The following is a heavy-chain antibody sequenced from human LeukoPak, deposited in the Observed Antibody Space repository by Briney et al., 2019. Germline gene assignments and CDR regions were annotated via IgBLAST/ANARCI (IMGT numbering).Heavy chain of an antibody. D-gene: IGHD6-19*01. V-gene: IGHV4-59*08. CDR1: GGSISSYY. Sequence: PSETLSFTCTVSGGSISSYYWSRIRQQPGKGLEWIGYIYYSGSTNYNPSLKSRVTISVDTSKNQFSLKLSSVTAADTAVYYCARLAAVAGTVGWFDPWGQGTLVTVSS. CDR3: ARLAAVAGTVGWFDP. CDR2: IYYSGST. J-gene: IGHJ5*02.